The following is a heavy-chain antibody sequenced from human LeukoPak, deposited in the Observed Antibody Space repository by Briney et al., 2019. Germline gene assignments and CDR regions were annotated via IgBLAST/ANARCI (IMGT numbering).Heavy chain of an antibody. J-gene: IGHJ4*02. D-gene: IGHD1-26*01. Sequence: GGSLRLSCAASGFTVSRYSMSWVRQAPGKGLEWVSLIYNDDDTYYGDSVKGRFTISRDNSKNTLYLQMNNLRAEDTAVYYCARVVGASHHTVDYWGQGTLVTVSP. V-gene: IGHV3-53*01. CDR1: GFTVSRYS. CDR3: ARVVGASHHTVDY. CDR2: IYNDDDT.